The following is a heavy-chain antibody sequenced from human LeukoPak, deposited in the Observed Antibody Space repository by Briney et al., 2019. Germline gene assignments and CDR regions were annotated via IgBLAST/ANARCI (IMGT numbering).Heavy chain of an antibody. D-gene: IGHD4-17*01. CDR3: ARGGYGDYGDDAFDI. Sequence: VASVKGSCKASGYTFTGYYMHWGRQAPGQGREGMGWINPNSGGTNYAQKVQGRVTISRDTSISTAYIELSRLRSDDTAVYYCARGGYGDYGDDAFDIWGQGTMVTVSS. J-gene: IGHJ3*02. CDR2: INPNSGGT. CDR1: GYTFTGYY. V-gene: IGHV1-2*02.